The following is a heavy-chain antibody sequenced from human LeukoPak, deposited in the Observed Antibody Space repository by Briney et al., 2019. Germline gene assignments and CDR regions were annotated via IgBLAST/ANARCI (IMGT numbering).Heavy chain of an antibody. CDR3: ARSLTTLTYEGY. D-gene: IGHD1-1*01. V-gene: IGHV3-21*01. Sequence: GGSLRLSCAASGLTFSSYMMNWVRQAPGKGLEWVSSINSGSTYTYYTESVKGRFTVSRDNAKNSLFLQMNSLRAEDTAIYYCARSLTTLTYEGYWGQGTLVTVSS. CDR1: GLTFSSYM. CDR2: INSGSTYT. J-gene: IGHJ4*02.